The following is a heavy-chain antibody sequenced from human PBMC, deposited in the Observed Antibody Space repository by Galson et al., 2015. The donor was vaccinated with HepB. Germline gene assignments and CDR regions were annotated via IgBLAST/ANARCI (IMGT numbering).Heavy chain of an antibody. D-gene: IGHD6-13*01. CDR1: GFSLNSREPR. Sequence: PALVKPTQTLTLTCTFPGFSLNSREPRVSWIRQPPGKALEWLARIEWDNKKFYSASLKTRLTISKDPSKNQVVLTLTNVDPVDTATYYCVRIGPAAVDSWGLGTLVTVSS. V-gene: IGHV2-70*04. J-gene: IGHJ5*02. CDR3: VRIGPAAVDS. CDR2: IEWDNKK.